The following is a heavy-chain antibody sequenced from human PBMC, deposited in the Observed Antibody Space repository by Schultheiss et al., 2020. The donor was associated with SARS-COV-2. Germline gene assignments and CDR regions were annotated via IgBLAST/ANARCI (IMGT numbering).Heavy chain of an antibody. V-gene: IGHV1-8*01. CDR1: GYTFTSYD. CDR3: ARVRYSSSLFDY. J-gene: IGHJ4*02. Sequence: ASVKVSCKASGYTFTSYDISWVRQAPGQGLEWMGWINPNSGNTGYAQKFQGRVTMTRNTSISTAYMELSSLRSEDTAVYYCARVRYSSSLFDYWGQGTLVTVSS. CDR2: INPNSGNT. D-gene: IGHD6-6*01.